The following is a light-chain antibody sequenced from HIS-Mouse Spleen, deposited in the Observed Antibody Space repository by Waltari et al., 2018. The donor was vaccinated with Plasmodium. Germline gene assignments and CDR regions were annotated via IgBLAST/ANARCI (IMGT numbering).Light chain of an antibody. CDR1: SSDFGSYNL. CDR3: CSYAGSSTYV. Sequence: QSALTQPASVSGSPGQSITTSCPGTSSDFGSYNLVPWYQPHPGKAPKLMIYEGSKRPSGVSNRFSGSKSGNTASLTISGLQAEDEADYYCCSYAGSSTYVFGTGTKVTVL. CDR2: EGS. V-gene: IGLV2-23*01. J-gene: IGLJ1*01.